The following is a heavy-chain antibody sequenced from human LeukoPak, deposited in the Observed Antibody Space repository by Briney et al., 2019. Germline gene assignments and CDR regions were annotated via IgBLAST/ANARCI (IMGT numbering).Heavy chain of an antibody. D-gene: IGHD5-18*01. Sequence: ASVKVSCKASGYTFTSYYMHWVRQAPGQGLEWVGIINPSGGSTSYAQKFQGRVTMTRDTSTSTVYMELSSLRSEDTAVYYCARSLLDTDDAFDIWGQGTMVTVSS. CDR2: INPSGGST. CDR3: ARSLLDTDDAFDI. J-gene: IGHJ3*02. CDR1: GYTFTSYY. V-gene: IGHV1-46*01.